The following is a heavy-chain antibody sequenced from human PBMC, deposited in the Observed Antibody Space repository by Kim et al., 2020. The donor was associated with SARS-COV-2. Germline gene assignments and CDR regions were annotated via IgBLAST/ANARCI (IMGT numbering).Heavy chain of an antibody. Sequence: NYYAGSAKGRIPISRDNSKNTLYLQMNSLRAEDTAVYYFARDAVSWYIDYWGQGTLVTVSS. D-gene: IGHD6-13*01. V-gene: IGHV3-33*01. CDR2: N. CDR3: ARDAVSWYIDY. J-gene: IGHJ4*02.